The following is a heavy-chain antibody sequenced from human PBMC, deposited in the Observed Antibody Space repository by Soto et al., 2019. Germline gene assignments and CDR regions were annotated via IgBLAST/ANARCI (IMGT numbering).Heavy chain of an antibody. Sequence: SETLSLTCAVYGGSFSGYYWSWIRQPPGKGLEWIGEINHSGSTNYNPSLKSRVTISVDTSKNQFSLKLSSVTAADTAVYYCARGGEVAGTFDYWGQGTLVTVSS. J-gene: IGHJ4*02. D-gene: IGHD6-19*01. CDR2: INHSGST. V-gene: IGHV4-34*01. CDR1: GGSFSGYY. CDR3: ARGGEVAGTFDY.